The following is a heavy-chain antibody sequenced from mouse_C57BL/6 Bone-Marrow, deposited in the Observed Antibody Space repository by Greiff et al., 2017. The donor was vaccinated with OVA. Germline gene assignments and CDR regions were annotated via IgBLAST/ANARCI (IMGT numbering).Heavy chain of an antibody. D-gene: IGHD2-4*01. CDR3: ARESIDYDSPWFAY. J-gene: IGHJ3*01. V-gene: IGHV5-12*01. Sequence: EVHLVESGGGLVQPGGSLKLSCAASGFTFSDYYMYWVRQTPEQRLEWVAYISNGGGSTYYPDTVKGRFTISRDNAKNTLYLQMSRLKSEDTAMYYCARESIDYDSPWFAYWGQGTLVTVSA. CDR1: GFTFSDYY. CDR2: ISNGGGST.